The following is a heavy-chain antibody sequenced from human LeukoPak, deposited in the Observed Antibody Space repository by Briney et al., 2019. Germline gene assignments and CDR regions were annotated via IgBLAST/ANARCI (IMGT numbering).Heavy chain of an antibody. CDR2: ISPSGSSI. CDR3: ARREIVGATTAFDI. Sequence: GGSLRLSCAVSGLTFSDYYMGWTRQAPGKGPELVSYISPSGSSIFYVDSVKGRFTISRDNAKNSLYLQMNSLRAEDTAVYYCARREIVGATTAFDIWGQGTMVTVSS. CDR1: GLTFSDYY. V-gene: IGHV3-11*04. D-gene: IGHD1-26*01. J-gene: IGHJ3*02.